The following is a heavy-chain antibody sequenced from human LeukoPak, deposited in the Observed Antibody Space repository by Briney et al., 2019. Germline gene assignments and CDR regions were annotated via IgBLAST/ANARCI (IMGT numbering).Heavy chain of an antibody. CDR2: IYYSGST. V-gene: IGHV4-30-4*08. CDR1: GGSISSGDYY. D-gene: IGHD2-2*02. J-gene: IGHJ5*02. Sequence: KPSQTLSLTRTVSGGSISSGDYYWSWIRQPPGKGLEWIGYIYYSGSTYYNPSLKSRVTISVDTSKNQFSLKLSSVTAADTAVYYCARVLRGPAAIGNNWFDPWGQGTLVTVSS. CDR3: ARVLRGPAAIGNNWFDP.